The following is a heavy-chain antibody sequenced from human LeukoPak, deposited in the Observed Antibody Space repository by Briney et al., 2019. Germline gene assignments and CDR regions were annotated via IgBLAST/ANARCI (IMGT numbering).Heavy chain of an antibody. D-gene: IGHD4-23*01. Sequence: SGPALVHPPQTLTLTCTFSGFSLSTRGMCVSWIRQPPGKALEWLARIDWDDDKYYSTSLKTRLTISKDTSKNQVVLTMTNMDPVDTATYYCARIDYLRGNSGWVDYWGQGTLVTVSS. CDR3: ARIDYLRGNSGWVDY. CDR1: GFSLSTRGMC. CDR2: IDWDDDK. J-gene: IGHJ4*02. V-gene: IGHV2-70*11.